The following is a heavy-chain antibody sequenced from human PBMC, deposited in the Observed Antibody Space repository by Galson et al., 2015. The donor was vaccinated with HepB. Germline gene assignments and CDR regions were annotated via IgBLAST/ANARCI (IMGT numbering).Heavy chain of an antibody. D-gene: IGHD3-10*01. J-gene: IGHJ3*02. CDR1: GFSLSTSGMC. CDR3: VRMRELWVAFDI. CDR2: IDWDDDK. V-gene: IGHV2-70*01. Sequence: TQTLTLTCTFSGFSLSTSGMCVSWIRQPPGKALEWLALIDWDDDKYYSTSLKTRPTISKDTSKNQVVLTMTNMDPVDTATYYCVRMRELWVAFDIWGQGTMVTVSS.